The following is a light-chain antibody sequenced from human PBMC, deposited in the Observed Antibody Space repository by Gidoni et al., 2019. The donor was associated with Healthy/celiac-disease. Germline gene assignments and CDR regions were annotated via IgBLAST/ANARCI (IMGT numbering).Light chain of an antibody. J-gene: IGKJ4*01. CDR2: LGS. V-gene: IGKV2-28*01. CDR3: MQALQTPLT. CDR1: QSLLHSNGYNY. Sequence: DIVMTQSQISLPVTPGEPASISCRSSQSLLHSNGYNYLDWYLQKPGQSPQLLIYLGSNRASGVPDRFSGSGSGTDFTLKISRVEAEDVGVYYCMQALQTPLTFGGGTKVEIK.